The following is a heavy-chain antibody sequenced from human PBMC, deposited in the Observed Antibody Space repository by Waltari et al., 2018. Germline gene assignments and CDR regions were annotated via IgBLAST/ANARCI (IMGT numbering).Heavy chain of an antibody. CDR2: IYYSGST. Sequence: QVQLQESGPALATPSATLSLTCTVSGGSISSHYWSLIRQHPGKGLEWIGYIYYSGSTNYNPSLKSRVTISVDTSKNQFSLKLSSVTAADTAVYYCARDGYDSSGYYPLYDAFDIWGQGTMVTVSS. D-gene: IGHD3-22*01. CDR1: GGSISSHY. J-gene: IGHJ3*02. V-gene: IGHV4-59*11. CDR3: ARDGYDSSGYYPLYDAFDI.